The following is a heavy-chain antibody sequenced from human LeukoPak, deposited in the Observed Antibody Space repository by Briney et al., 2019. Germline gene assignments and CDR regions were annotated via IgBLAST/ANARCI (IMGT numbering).Heavy chain of an antibody. CDR3: ARDEWGDAFDI. CDR2: ISSSSSYI. D-gene: IGHD1-26*01. Sequence: GGSLRLSXAASGFTFSSYSMNWVRQAPGKGLEWVSSISSSSSYIHSADSVRGRFTISRDNAKNSLFLQMNSLRAEDTAVYYCARDEWGDAFDIWGQSTMVTVFS. CDR1: GFTFSSYS. J-gene: IGHJ3*02. V-gene: IGHV3-21*01.